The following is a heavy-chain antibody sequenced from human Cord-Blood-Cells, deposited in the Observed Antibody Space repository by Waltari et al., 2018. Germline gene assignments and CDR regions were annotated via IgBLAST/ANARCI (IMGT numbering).Heavy chain of an antibody. CDR1: GYTFTGYS. Sequence: QVQPVQTGAEVKNPGASVQVSCKASGYTFTGYSMHWVRQAPGQGLEWMGWINPNSGGTNYAQKFQGRVTMTRDTSISTAYMELSRLRSDDTAVYYCARGEELLPINWFDPWGQGTLVTVSS. J-gene: IGHJ5*02. CDR2: INPNSGGT. V-gene: IGHV1-2*02. CDR3: ARGEELLPINWFDP. D-gene: IGHD1-26*01.